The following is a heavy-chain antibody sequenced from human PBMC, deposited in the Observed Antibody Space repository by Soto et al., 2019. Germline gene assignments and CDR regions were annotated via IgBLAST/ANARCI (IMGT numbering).Heavy chain of an antibody. J-gene: IGHJ4*02. CDR3: ARGRYGDY. V-gene: IGHV1-18*01. Sequence: QVHLVQSGAEVKKPGASVKVSCKASGYTFTSYGITWVRQAPGQGLEWMGWISAHNGNTDYAQKLQGRVIVTRDTTTSTAYMELRSLRSDDTAVYYCARGRYGDYWGQGALVTVSS. CDR2: ISAHNGNT. CDR1: GYTFTSYG. D-gene: IGHD1-1*01.